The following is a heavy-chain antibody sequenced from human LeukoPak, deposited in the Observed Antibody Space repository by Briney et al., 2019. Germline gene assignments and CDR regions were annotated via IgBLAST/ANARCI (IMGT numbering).Heavy chain of an antibody. Sequence: SETLSLTCTVSGGSISSSSYYWGWIRQPPGKGLEWIGSIYYSGSTYYNPSLKSRVTISVDTSKNQFSLKLSSVTAADTAVYYCAREGITFGGVIVAFDYWGQGTLVTVSS. J-gene: IGHJ4*02. V-gene: IGHV4-39*07. D-gene: IGHD3-16*02. CDR3: AREGITFGGVIVAFDY. CDR2: IYYSGST. CDR1: GGSISSSSYY.